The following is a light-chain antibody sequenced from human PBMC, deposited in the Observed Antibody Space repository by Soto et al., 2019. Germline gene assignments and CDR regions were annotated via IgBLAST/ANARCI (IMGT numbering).Light chain of an antibody. Sequence: EIVLTQSPGTLSLSPGERATLSCRASQSVSSSYLAWYQQKPGQAPRLVIYGASSRATGIPDRFSGSGSGTDFTLTIIRLEPEDFAVYYCQQYGSSPPYTFGQGTKLEIK. CDR3: QQYGSSPPYT. CDR1: QSVSSSY. J-gene: IGKJ2*01. CDR2: GAS. V-gene: IGKV3-20*01.